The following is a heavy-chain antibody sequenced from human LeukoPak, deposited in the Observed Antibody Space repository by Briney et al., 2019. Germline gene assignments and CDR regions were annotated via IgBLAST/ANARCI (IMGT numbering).Heavy chain of an antibody. J-gene: IGHJ1*01. CDR1: GFTLNNAW. D-gene: IGHD3-22*01. CDR2: IKRETDGGTI. V-gene: IGHV3-15*01. Sequence: GGSLRLSCAASGFTLNNAWMSWVRQAPGKGLEWLGRIKRETDGGTIDYAAPVKGRFTISRDDSRNTLYLQMDSLKIEDTAAYYCTTDRYYDNSELQFQHWGQGTLVTVSS. CDR3: TTDRYYDNSELQFQH.